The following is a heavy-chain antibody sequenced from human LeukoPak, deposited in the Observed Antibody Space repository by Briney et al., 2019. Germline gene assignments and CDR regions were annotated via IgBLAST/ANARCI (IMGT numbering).Heavy chain of an antibody. Sequence: GESLQISCMGSGYPFSNYWIGWVRQMPGKGLEWMGIIYPDESNIRYSPSFQGQVTISADKSISTAYLQWSSLKASDTAIYYCARHEGGGWYIDYWGQGTLVTISS. V-gene: IGHV5-51*01. CDR3: ARHEGGGWYIDY. J-gene: IGHJ4*02. CDR1: GYPFSNYW. CDR2: IYPDESNI. D-gene: IGHD6-19*01.